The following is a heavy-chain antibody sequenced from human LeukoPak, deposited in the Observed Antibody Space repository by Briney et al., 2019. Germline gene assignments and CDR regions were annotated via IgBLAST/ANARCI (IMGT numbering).Heavy chain of an antibody. CDR2: INPNSGGT. V-gene: IGHV1-2*02. CDR1: GYTFTGYY. D-gene: IGHD1-14*01. J-gene: IGHJ6*03. Sequence: GASVKVSCKASGYTFTGYYMHWVRQAPGQGLEWMGWINPNSGGTNCAQKFQGRVTMTRDTSISTAYMELSRLRSDDTAVYYCARVTREHLMDVWGKGTTVTVSS. CDR3: ARVTREHLMDV.